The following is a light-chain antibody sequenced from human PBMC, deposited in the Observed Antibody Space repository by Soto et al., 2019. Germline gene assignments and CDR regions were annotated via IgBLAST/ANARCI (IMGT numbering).Light chain of an antibody. V-gene: IGLV1-40*01. Sequence: QAVLTQPPSVSVAPGQRVTISCTGSSSKIGANYDVHWYQHRPGTAPKLLIFGNNNRPSGVPDRFSGSKSGTSASLAITGLQAEDEGDYYCQSYDSTLSARYVFGPGTKVTVL. CDR2: GNN. CDR3: QSYDSTLSARYV. J-gene: IGLJ1*01. CDR1: SSKIGANYD.